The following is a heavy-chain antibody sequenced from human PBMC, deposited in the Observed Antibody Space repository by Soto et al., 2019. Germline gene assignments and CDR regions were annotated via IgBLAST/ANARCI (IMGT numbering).Heavy chain of an antibody. CDR1: GYTFSNFS. V-gene: IGHV1-3*01. J-gene: IGHJ6*02. Sequence: ASVKVSCKASGYTFSNFSMHWVRQAPGQRLEWMGWINPGNGNTKYSQTFQGRVTITRDTSASTAYMELSSLRSEDTAVYYCARAVARGVKTIYYYYGMDVWGQGTTVTVSS. CDR2: INPGNGNT. CDR3: ARAVARGVKTIYYYYGMDV. D-gene: IGHD3-10*01.